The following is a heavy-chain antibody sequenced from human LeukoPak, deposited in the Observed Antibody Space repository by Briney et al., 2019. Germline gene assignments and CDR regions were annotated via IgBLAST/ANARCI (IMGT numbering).Heavy chain of an antibody. CDR2: ISAYNGNT. J-gene: IGHJ5*02. D-gene: IGHD5-12*01. CDR3: ARDPGYDWLMIRFDP. V-gene: IGHV1-18*01. Sequence: ASVKVSCKASGYTFTSYGISWVRQAPGQGLERMGWISAYNGNTNYAQKLQGRVTMTTDTSTSTAYMELRSLRSDDTAVYYCARDPGYDWLMIRFDPWGQGTLVTVSS. CDR1: GYTFTSYG.